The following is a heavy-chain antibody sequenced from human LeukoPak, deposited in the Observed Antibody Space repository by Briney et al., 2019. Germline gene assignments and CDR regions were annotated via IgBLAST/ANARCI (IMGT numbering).Heavy chain of an antibody. V-gene: IGHV3-23*01. CDR1: GFTFSSYA. CDR2: IRGSGGST. J-gene: IGHJ4*02. Sequence: PGGSLRLSCAASGFTFSSYAMSWVRQAPGKGLEWVSAIRGSGGSTYYADSVKGRFTISRDNSKNTLYLQMNSLRAEDTAVYYCAKDHGGFRSGSYYKDYWGQGTLVTVSS. D-gene: IGHD3-10*01. CDR3: AKDHGGFRSGSYYKDY.